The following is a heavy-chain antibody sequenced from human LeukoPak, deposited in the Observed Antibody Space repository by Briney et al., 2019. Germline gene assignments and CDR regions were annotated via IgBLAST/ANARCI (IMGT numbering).Heavy chain of an antibody. D-gene: IGHD6-13*01. J-gene: IGHJ4*02. CDR3: AKGGYSSSWYVRY. CDR1: GFTFSSYG. CDR2: ISYDGSNK. V-gene: IGHV3-30*18. Sequence: PGGSLRLSCVASGFTFSSYGMHWVRQAPGKGLEWVAVISYDGSNKYYADSVKGRFTISRDNSKNTLYLQMNSLRAEDTAVYYCAKGGYSSSWYVRYWGQGTLVTVSS.